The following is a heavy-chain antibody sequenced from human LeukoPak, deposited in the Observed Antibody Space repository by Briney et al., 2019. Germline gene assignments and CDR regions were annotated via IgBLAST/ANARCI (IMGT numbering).Heavy chain of an antibody. V-gene: IGHV3-23*01. J-gene: IGHJ4*02. CDR2: IGCSGGNT. CDR1: GFTFSSYA. Sequence: GGSLRLSCAASGFTFSSYAMSWVRQAPGKGPEWVSSIGCSGGNTYYADSVKGRFTISRDNSKNTLYLQMNSLRAEDTAVYYCAKDLYCSSTSCYEAVYWGQGTLVTVPS. D-gene: IGHD2-2*01. CDR3: AKDLYCSSTSCYEAVY.